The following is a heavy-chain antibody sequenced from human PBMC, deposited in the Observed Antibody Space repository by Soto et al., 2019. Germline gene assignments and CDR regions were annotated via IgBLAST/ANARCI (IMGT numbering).Heavy chain of an antibody. CDR1: GYSFTDYH. D-gene: IGHD2-8*01. Sequence: ASVKVSCKASGYSFTDYHIHWVRQAPGQGLEWLGRINPKSGGTSTAQKFQGWVTMTTDTSISTASMELTRMTSDDTAIYYCARGDSTDCSNGVCSFFYNHDMDVWGQGTTVTVSS. CDR3: ARGDSTDCSNGVCSFFYNHDMDV. V-gene: IGHV1-2*04. CDR2: INPKSGGT. J-gene: IGHJ6*02.